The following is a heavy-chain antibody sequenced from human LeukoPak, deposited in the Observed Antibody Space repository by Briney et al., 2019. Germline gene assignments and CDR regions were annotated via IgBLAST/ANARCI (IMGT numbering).Heavy chain of an antibody. V-gene: IGHV3-21*01. CDR3: ARPMRQYYSDTSCYGGDAFDI. D-gene: IGHD2-2*01. Sequence: PGGSLRLSCAASGFTFSSFSMNWVRQAPGKGLEWVSSISSSSSYIYYADSVKGRFTISRDNAKNSLYLQMNSLRAEDTAVYYCARPMRQYYSDTSCYGGDAFDIWGQGTMVTVSS. CDR2: ISSSSSYI. J-gene: IGHJ3*02. CDR1: GFTFSSFS.